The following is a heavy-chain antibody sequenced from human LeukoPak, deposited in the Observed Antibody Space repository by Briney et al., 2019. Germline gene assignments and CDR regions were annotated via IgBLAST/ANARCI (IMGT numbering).Heavy chain of an antibody. CDR2: IKQDGSEK. J-gene: IGHJ4*02. CDR1: GFTFSSYW. V-gene: IGHV3-7*01. CDR3: ARETPRRGETRDGYR. Sequence: PGGSLRLSCAASGFTFSSYWMSWVGQAPGKGLEWVANIKQDGSEKYYVDSVKGRFTISRDNPKNLLFLQINSLRVEDTAVYYCARETPRRGETRDGYRWGQGTLVTVSS. D-gene: IGHD5-24*01.